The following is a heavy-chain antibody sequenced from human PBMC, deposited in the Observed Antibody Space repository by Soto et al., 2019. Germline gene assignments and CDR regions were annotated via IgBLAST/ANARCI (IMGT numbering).Heavy chain of an antibody. CDR3: AKPFGGYCSGGSCYDY. J-gene: IGHJ4*02. CDR2: ISGSGGST. V-gene: IGHV3-23*01. D-gene: IGHD2-15*01. Sequence: GGSLRLSCAASGFTFSSYAMSWVRQAPGKGLEWVSAISGSGGSTYYADSVKGRFTISRDNSKNTLYLQMNSLRAEDTAVYYCAKPFGGYCSGGSCYDYWGQGTLVTVSS. CDR1: GFTFSSYA.